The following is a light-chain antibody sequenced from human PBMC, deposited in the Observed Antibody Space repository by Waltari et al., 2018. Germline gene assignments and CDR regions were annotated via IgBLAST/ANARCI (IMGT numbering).Light chain of an antibody. V-gene: IGLV2-23*01. CDR2: EGT. J-gene: IGLJ3*02. CDR1: SSDVGTYNL. CDR3: CSYSGSGTWV. Sequence: QSALTQPASVSGSPGQSITISCTGPSSDVGTYNLVSWYQQRPGKAPNLMIYEGTKRPAGVSNRFSGSKSGSTASLTISGLQAEDEADYYCCSYSGSGTWVFGGGTKLTVL.